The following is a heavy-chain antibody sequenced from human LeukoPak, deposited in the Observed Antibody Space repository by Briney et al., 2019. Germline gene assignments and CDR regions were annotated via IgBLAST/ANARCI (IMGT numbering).Heavy chain of an antibody. V-gene: IGHV3-23*01. D-gene: IGHD3-10*01. CDR2: ISGSGGST. Sequence: GGSLRLSCAASGFTFSSYGMSWVRQAPGKGLEWVSAISGSGGSTYYADSVKGRFTISRDNSKNTLYLQMNSLRAEDTAVYYCAKALPSGSYYPNWFDPWGQGTLVTVSS. CDR3: AKALPSGSYYPNWFDP. J-gene: IGHJ5*02. CDR1: GFTFSSYG.